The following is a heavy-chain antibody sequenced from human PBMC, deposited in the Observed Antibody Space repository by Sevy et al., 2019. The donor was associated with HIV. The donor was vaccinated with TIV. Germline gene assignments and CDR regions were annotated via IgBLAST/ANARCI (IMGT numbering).Heavy chain of an antibody. J-gene: IGHJ6*03. CDR1: GFTFDDYG. D-gene: IGHD3-10*01. V-gene: IGHV3-20*04. Sequence: GESLKISCAASGFTFDDYGMSWVRQAPGKGLEWVSGINWNGGSTGYADSVKGRFTISRDNAKNSLYLQMNSLRAEDTALYYCARGRITMVRGVIVYYYYYYMDVWGKGTTVTVSS. CDR2: INWNGGST. CDR3: ARGRITMVRGVIVYYYYYYMDV.